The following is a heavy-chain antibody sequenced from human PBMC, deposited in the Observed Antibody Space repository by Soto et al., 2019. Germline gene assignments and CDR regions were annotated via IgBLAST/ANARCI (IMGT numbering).Heavy chain of an antibody. CDR2: IYYSRST. CDR1: GGSISSGGYY. Sequence: QAQLQESGPGLVKPSQTLSLTCTVSGGSISSGGYYWSWIRQHPGKGLEWIGYIYYSRSTYYNPSLKSRVTISVDTSKNQFSLKLSSVTAADTAVYYCARDTNRAGRIWYFDYWGQGTLVTVSS. CDR3: ARDTNRAGRIWYFDY. V-gene: IGHV4-31*03. D-gene: IGHD6-13*01. J-gene: IGHJ4*02.